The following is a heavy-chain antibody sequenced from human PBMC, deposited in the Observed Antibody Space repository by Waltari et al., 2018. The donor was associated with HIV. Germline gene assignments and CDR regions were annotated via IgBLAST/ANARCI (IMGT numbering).Heavy chain of an antibody. V-gene: IGHV3-73*02. Sequence: EVQLVESGGDLVQPGGSLTLSCAASGFTFFGSALHWVRQASGKGLEWVGHIRSQGNNFATVYTASLKGRFTISRDDSKNTAYLHMNSLTTDDTALYFCTRGYGDFWGMDWGQGTLVTVSS. J-gene: IGHJ4*02. D-gene: IGHD4-17*01. CDR3: TRGYGDFWGMD. CDR1: GFTFFGSA. CDR2: IRSQGNNFAT.